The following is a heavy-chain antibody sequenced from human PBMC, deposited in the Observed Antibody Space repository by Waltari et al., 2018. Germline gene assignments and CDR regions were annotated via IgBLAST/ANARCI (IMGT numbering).Heavy chain of an antibody. J-gene: IGHJ4*02. D-gene: IGHD4-17*01. V-gene: IGHV1-2*02. Sequence: QVQLVQSGAEVKKPGASVKVSCKAPGYTFTAYIMPWVRQAPGQGLEWMGWINPNSGGTNYAQKFQGRVTMTRDKSTSTAYMELSSLRSEDTAVYYCASGATTTTGYFDYWGQGTLVTVSS. CDR1: GYTFTAYI. CDR3: ASGATTTTGYFDY. CDR2: INPNSGGT.